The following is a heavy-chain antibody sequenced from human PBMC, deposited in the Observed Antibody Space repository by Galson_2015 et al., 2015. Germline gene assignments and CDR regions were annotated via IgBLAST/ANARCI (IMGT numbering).Heavy chain of an antibody. CDR1: GFSLSTSGEG. CDR3: ARGTYGDYVGFFDP. D-gene: IGHD4-17*01. CDR2: IYWDDDR. J-gene: IGHJ5*02. V-gene: IGHV2-5*02. Sequence: PALVKPTQTLMLTCDFSGFSLSTSGEGVGWIRQPPGGALEWLAGIYWDDDRRYSPSLRARLTITKDTSKNQVVFTMAGMGPVDTATYYCARGTYGDYVGFFDPWGQGTLVTVSS.